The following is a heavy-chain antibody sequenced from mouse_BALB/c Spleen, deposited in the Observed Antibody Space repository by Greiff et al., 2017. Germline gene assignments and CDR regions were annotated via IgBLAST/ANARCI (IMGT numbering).Heavy chain of an antibody. Sequence: QVQLQQPGAELVKPGASVKLSCKASGYTFTSYWMHWVKPRPGQGLEWIGEINPSNGRTNYNEKFKSKATLTVDKSSSTAYMQLSSLTSEDSAVYYCARRGDYRYDAGDYYAMDYWGQGTSVTVSS. CDR1: GYTFTSYW. CDR3: ARRGDYRYDAGDYYAMDY. V-gene: IGHV1S81*02. CDR2: INPSNGRT. J-gene: IGHJ4*01. D-gene: IGHD2-14*01.